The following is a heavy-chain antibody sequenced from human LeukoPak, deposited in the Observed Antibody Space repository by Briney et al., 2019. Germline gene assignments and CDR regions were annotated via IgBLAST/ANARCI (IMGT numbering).Heavy chain of an antibody. J-gene: IGHJ4*02. V-gene: IGHV3-23*01. Sequence: PGGSLRLSCAASGFTFSSFAMSWVRQAPGRGMEWASLISSSSGITDYADSVKGRFTISRDNSKNTLFLQMDSLRAEDTALYYCALGPPSRGPLDYWGQGTLVTVSS. D-gene: IGHD3-16*01. CDR1: GFTFSSFA. CDR2: ISSSSGIT. CDR3: ALGPPSRGPLDY.